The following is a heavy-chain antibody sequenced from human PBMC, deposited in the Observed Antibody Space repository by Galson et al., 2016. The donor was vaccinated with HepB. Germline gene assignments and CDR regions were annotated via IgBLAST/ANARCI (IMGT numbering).Heavy chain of an antibody. CDR3: ASGAGTTRGDFYNAMAV. Sequence: QSGAEVKKPGESLKISCKGSGYSFTNYWVGWVRQMPGKGLEWMGIIHPGESDTRYSPSMEGQVTISADKSISTAYLQWSSLRASDSAIYYRASGAGTTRGDFYNAMAVWGQGTTVTVSS. D-gene: IGHD1-1*01. CDR1: GYSFTNYW. V-gene: IGHV5-51*01. CDR2: IHPGESDT. J-gene: IGHJ6*02.